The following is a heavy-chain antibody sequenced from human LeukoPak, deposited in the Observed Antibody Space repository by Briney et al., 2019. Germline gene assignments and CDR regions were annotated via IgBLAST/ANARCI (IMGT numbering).Heavy chain of an antibody. J-gene: IGHJ4*02. CDR1: GYSFTTYW. D-gene: IGHD5-18*01. V-gene: IGHV5-51*01. CDR2: IYPGDSDT. CDR3: ARTHSYGLSGPFDY. Sequence: GESLKISCKASGYSFTTYWIGWVRRMPGKGLEWMGIIYPGDSDTRYSPSFQGQGTISADKSISTAYLQWSSLKASDAAMYYCARTHSYGLSGPFDYWGQGTLVTVSS.